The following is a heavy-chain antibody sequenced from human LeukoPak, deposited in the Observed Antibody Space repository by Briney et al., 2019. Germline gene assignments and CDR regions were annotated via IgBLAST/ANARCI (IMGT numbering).Heavy chain of an antibody. Sequence: PGESLKISCKGSGYSFTSYRISWVRQMPGKGLEWMGRIDPSDSYTNYSPSFQGHVTISADKSISTAYLQWSSLKASDTAMYYCARHSAPYYYGSGIDYWGQGTLVTVSS. CDR2: IDPSDSYT. D-gene: IGHD3-10*01. CDR1: GYSFTSYR. CDR3: ARHSAPYYYGSGIDY. J-gene: IGHJ4*02. V-gene: IGHV5-10-1*01.